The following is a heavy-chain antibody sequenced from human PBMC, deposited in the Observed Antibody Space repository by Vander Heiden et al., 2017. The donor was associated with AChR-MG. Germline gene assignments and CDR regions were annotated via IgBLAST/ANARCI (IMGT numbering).Heavy chain of an antibody. Sequence: EVQLVESGGGLVQPGGSLRLPCAASGFTFISYWIPWVRKAPGKGLVWVSRINSDGSSTSYADSVKGRFTISRDNAKNTLYLQMNSLRAEDTAVYYCARALNLKSGYYSRRGKHYYGMDFWGQGTTVTVSS. CDR3: ARALNLKSGYYSRRGKHYYGMDF. CDR2: INSDGSST. D-gene: IGHD3-3*01. CDR1: GFTFISYW. J-gene: IGHJ6*02. V-gene: IGHV3-74*01.